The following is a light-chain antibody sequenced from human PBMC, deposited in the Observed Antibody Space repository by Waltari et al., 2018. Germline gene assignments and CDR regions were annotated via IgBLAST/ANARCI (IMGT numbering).Light chain of an antibody. Sequence: QYAMPKPASVSGSPGQSITISCTGTSNAVGSYNLVSWYQQRPGKAPKFIIYEVNRRPSGLSSRFSGSKSGNTASLTISGLQAEDEADYFCCSYAGVTTFYVFGTGTRVTVL. CDR2: EVN. CDR1: SNAVGSYNL. V-gene: IGLV2-23*02. J-gene: IGLJ1*01. CDR3: CSYAGVTTFYV.